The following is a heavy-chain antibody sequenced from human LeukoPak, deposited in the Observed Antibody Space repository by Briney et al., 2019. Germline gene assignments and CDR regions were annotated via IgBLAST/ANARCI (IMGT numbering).Heavy chain of an antibody. D-gene: IGHD3-10*01. V-gene: IGHV3-11*01. CDR1: GFTFRDYY. J-gene: IGHJ3*02. CDR3: ARDLRKGYYFDAFDI. CDR2: ISSSGNSR. Sequence: PGGSLRLSCAASGFTFRDYYMNWIRQAPGKGLEWVSYISSSGNSRYYADSVKGRFTISRDNAKKSLYLQMDSLRVDDTAVYYCARDLRKGYYFDAFDIWGQGTMVTVSS.